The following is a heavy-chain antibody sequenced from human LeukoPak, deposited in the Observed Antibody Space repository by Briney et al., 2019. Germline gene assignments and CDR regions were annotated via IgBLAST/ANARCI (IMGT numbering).Heavy chain of an antibody. J-gene: IGHJ5*02. V-gene: IGHV4-30-4*08. D-gene: IGHD4-11*01. CDR3: ARVHKKFYSNRPEWFDP. CDR1: GGSISSGDYY. Sequence: SQTLSLTCTVSGGSISSGDYYWSWIRQPPGKGLEWIGYIYYSGSTYYNPSLKSRVTISVDTSKNQFSLKLNSVTAADTAVYYCARVHKKFYSNRPEWFDPWGQGTLVTVSS. CDR2: IYYSGST.